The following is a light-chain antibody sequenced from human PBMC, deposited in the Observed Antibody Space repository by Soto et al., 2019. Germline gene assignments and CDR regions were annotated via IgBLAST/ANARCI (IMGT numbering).Light chain of an antibody. V-gene: IGKV3-15*01. CDR1: QSVSSN. J-gene: IGKJ1*01. CDR3: QQYNNWWT. CDR2: GAS. Sequence: EILVTQSPATLSVCRGEIATLSCRASQSVSSNLAWYQQKPGQAPRLLIYGASTRATGIPARFSGSGSGTEFTLTISSLQSEDFAVYYCQQYNNWWTFGQGTKV.